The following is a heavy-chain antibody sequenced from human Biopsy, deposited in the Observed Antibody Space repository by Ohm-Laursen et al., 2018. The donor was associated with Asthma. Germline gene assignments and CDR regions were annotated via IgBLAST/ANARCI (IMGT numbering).Heavy chain of an antibody. CDR2: IYSGGTS. CDR1: GFTVSRDH. J-gene: IGHJ4*02. D-gene: IGHD3-22*01. CDR3: AKGDSSNWSHYYFDY. V-gene: IGHV3-53*01. Sequence: SLRLSCAASGFTVSRDHMFWVRQAPGKGLEWVSVIYSGGTSHTADSVRGRFTISRDYSKNTLYLQMHSLRAEDTAVYYCAKGDSSNWSHYYFDYWGQGTLVTVSS.